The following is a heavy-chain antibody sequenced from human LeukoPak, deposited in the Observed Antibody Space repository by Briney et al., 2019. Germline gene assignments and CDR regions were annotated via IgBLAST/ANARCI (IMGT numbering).Heavy chain of an antibody. D-gene: IGHD5-18*01. CDR3: ASRIRGYSYGYGGFDY. J-gene: IGHJ4*02. CDR1: GYSISSDYY. Sequence: SETLSLTCAVSGYSISSDYYWGWIRQPPGKGLEWIGSIYHSGSTYYNPSLKSRVTISVDTSKNQFSLKLSSVTAADTAVYYCASRIRGYSYGYGGFDYWGQGTLVTVSS. CDR2: IYHSGST. V-gene: IGHV4-38-2*01.